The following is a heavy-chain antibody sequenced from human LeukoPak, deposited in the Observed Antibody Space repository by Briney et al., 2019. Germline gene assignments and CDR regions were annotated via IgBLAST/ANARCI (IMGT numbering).Heavy chain of an antibody. Sequence: SQTLSLTCAISGDTVSSNNGAWNWIRQSPSIGLEWLGRTYYRSKWYNDYAGSLISRITISPDTSKNQFSLQLYSVTPEDTAVYYCARDVGTTGWHTFDYWGQGTLVTVSS. CDR1: GDTVSSNNGA. CDR2: TYYRSKWYN. D-gene: IGHD3-9*01. V-gene: IGHV6-1*01. CDR3: ARDVGTTGWHTFDY. J-gene: IGHJ4*02.